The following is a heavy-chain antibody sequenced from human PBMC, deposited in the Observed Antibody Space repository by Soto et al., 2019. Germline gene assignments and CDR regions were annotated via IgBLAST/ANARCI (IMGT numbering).Heavy chain of an antibody. CDR2: ISYDGSNK. J-gene: IGHJ4*02. V-gene: IGHV3-30*18. D-gene: IGHD3-22*01. Sequence: GSLRLSCAASGFTFSSYGVHWVRQAPGKGLEWVAVISYDGSNKYYADSVKGRFTISRDNSKNTLYLQMNSLRAEDTAVYYCAKESSGYYQSNFDYWGQATLVTDSS. CDR3: AKESSGYYQSNFDY. CDR1: GFTFSSYG.